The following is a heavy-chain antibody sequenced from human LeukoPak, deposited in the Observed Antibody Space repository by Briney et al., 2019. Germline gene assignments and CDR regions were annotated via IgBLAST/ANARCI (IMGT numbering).Heavy chain of an antibody. CDR3: AKDRAGWLAPPGYWFDP. Sequence: PGGSLRLSCAASGFTFSSYSMNWVRQAPGKGLEWVSSISSSSSYIYYADSVKGRFTISRDNAKNSLYLQMNSLRAEDTAVYYCAKDRAGWLAPPGYWFDPWGQGTLVTVSS. V-gene: IGHV3-21*01. D-gene: IGHD6-19*01. CDR2: ISSSSSYI. CDR1: GFTFSSYS. J-gene: IGHJ5*02.